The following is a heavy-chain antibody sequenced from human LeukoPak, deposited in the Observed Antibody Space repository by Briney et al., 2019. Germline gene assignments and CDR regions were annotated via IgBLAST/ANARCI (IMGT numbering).Heavy chain of an antibody. D-gene: IGHD6-19*01. CDR2: ISGYNGDT. V-gene: IGHV1-18*01. Sequence: ASVTVSCKASRYTFTNYGISWVRQAPGQRLEWMGRISGYNGDTNYAQNLQGRLTMTTDTSTSTAYMELRSLRSDDRAVYYCARDRAGYFDYWGQGTLVTVSS. CDR3: ARDRAGYFDY. CDR1: RYTFTNYG. J-gene: IGHJ4*02.